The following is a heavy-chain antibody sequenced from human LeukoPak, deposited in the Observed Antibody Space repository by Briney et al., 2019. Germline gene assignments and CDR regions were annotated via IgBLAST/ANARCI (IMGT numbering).Heavy chain of an antibody. D-gene: IGHD1-26*01. CDR3: ARGSEWEPLYYFDY. Sequence: GGSLRLSCAVSGFTFSSYGMHWVRQAPGKGLEWVAVIWYDGSNKYYADSVKGRFTISRDNSKNTLYLQMNSLRAEDTAVYYCARGSEWEPLYYFDYWGQGTLVTVSS. J-gene: IGHJ4*02. CDR2: IWYDGSNK. CDR1: GFTFSSYG. V-gene: IGHV3-33*01.